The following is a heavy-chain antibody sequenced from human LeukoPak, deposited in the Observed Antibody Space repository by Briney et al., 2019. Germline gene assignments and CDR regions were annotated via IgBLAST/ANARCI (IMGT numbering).Heavy chain of an antibody. V-gene: IGHV3-23*01. Sequence: PGGSVRLSCAASGFTVTNSAISSVRLAARRGLEWVSAVSGSGGSTYYEASVKGRFTISRDNYKNTLYLQMNSLRAEDTAVYYCASQYDFWSAYYPYWGQGTLVTVSS. J-gene: IGHJ4*02. D-gene: IGHD3-3*01. CDR2: VSGSGGST. CDR3: ASQYDFWSAYYPY. CDR1: GFTVTNSA.